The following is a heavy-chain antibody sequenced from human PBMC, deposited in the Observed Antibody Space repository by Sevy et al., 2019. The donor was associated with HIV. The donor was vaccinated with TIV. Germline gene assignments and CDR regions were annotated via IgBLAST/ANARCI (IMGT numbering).Heavy chain of an antibody. J-gene: IGHJ4*02. CDR3: TRVRYNYGSYYFDY. Sequence: GGSVRLSCAASEISFSDYYMSWIRQTPGKGLEWISYISSGGSIIYYADSVKGRFTISRDNAKNSLYLQMNSLRAEDTAVYYCTRVRYNYGSYYFDYWGQGTLVTVSS. V-gene: IGHV3-11*01. CDR2: ISSGGSII. CDR1: EISFSDYY. D-gene: IGHD1-1*01.